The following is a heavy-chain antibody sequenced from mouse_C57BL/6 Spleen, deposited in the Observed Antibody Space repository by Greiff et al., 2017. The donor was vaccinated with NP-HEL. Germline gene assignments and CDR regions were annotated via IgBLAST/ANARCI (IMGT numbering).Heavy chain of an antibody. D-gene: IGHD1-1*01. V-gene: IGHV1-64*01. CDR2: IHPNSGST. Sequence: QVQLQQPGAELVKPGASVKLSCKASGYTFTSYWMHWVKQRPGQGLEWIGMIHPNSGSTNYNEKFKSKATLTVDKSSSTAYMQLSSLTSEDSAVYYCARLSTVVANDYAMDYWGQGTSVTVSS. CDR3: ARLSTVVANDYAMDY. CDR1: GYTFTSYW. J-gene: IGHJ4*01.